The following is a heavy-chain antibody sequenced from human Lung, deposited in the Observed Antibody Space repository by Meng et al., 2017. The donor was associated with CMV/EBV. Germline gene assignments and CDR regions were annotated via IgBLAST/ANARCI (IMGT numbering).Heavy chain of an antibody. V-gene: IGHV1-2*02. D-gene: IGHD6-6*01. Sequence: ASVKVSXKASGDTPTADFMFWVRQAPGQGLEWMGWINSHSGATQYAQKFQGRVTMTRDTSISTVYMDLSSLRSDDTADYYCLTYTSSSHSFGPWGQGTLVTVSS. CDR1: GDTPTADF. CDR2: INSHSGAT. J-gene: IGHJ5*02. CDR3: LTYTSSSHSFGP.